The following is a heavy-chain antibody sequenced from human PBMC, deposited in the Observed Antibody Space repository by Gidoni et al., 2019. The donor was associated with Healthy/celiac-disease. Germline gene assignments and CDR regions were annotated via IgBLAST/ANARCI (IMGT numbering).Heavy chain of an antibody. CDR2: ISYDGSNK. CDR1: GFTFSSYA. CDR3: ARDGALPDTAMGSNIDY. D-gene: IGHD5-18*01. J-gene: IGHJ4*02. Sequence: QVQLVESGGGVVQPGRSLRLSCAASGFTFSSYAMHWGRQAPGKGLEWVEVISYDGSNKYYADSVKGRFTISRDNSKNTLYLQMNSLRAEDTAVYYCARDGALPDTAMGSNIDYWGQGTLVTVSS. V-gene: IGHV3-30-3*01.